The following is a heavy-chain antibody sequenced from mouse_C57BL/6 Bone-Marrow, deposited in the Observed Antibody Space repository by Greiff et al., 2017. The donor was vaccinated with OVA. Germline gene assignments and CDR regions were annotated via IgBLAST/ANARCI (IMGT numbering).Heavy chain of an antibody. D-gene: IGHD3-2*02. CDR3: ARRTAQATWAMDY. V-gene: IGHV1-69*01. J-gene: IGHJ4*01. Sequence: VQLQQPGAELVMPGASVKLSCKASGYTFTSYWMHWVKQRPGQGLEWIGEIDPSDSYTNYNQKFKGKSTLTVDKSSSTAYMQLSSLTSEDSAVYYCARRTAQATWAMDYWGQGTSVTVSS. CDR1: GYTFTSYW. CDR2: IDPSDSYT.